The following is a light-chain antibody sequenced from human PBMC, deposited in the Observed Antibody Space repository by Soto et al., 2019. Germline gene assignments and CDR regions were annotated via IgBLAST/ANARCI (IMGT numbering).Light chain of an antibody. CDR2: DVS. Sequence: QSALTQAASVPGSPGQSITISCTGTSSDVGGYNYVSWYQQHPGKAPKLMIYDVSNRPSGVSNRFSGSKSGNTASLTISGLQAEDEADYYCSSYTSTSTPVVFGGGTKLTVL. CDR1: SSDVGGYNY. J-gene: IGLJ2*01. CDR3: SSYTSTSTPVV. V-gene: IGLV2-14*03.